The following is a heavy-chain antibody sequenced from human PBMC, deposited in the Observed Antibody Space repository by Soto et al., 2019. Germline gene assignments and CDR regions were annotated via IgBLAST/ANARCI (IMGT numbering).Heavy chain of an antibody. CDR3: ARLSCSGGSCYGGEDGIDY. Sequence: QVQLVQSGAEVKKPGSSVKVSCKASGGTFSSYAISWVRQAPGQGLEWMGGIIPIFGTANYAQKFQGRVTITADESTGTAYMELSSLRSEDTAVYYCARLSCSGGSCYGGEDGIDYWGQGTLVTVSS. CDR2: IIPIFGTA. CDR1: GGTFSSYA. J-gene: IGHJ4*02. V-gene: IGHV1-69*01. D-gene: IGHD2-15*01.